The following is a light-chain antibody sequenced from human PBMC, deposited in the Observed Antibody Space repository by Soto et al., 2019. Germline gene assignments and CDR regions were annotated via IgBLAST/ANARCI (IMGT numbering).Light chain of an antibody. CDR2: DTS. J-gene: IGKJ4*01. V-gene: IGKV3-15*01. Sequence: EILMTQSPATLSVSPGERAILSCRASQSVSSNLAWYQQKPGQAPRLVIYDTSTRATGIPARYSGSGSGTEFTLTLSSLQSEDFAVYYCQQYNNWPRTFGGGTTVEIK. CDR1: QSVSSN. CDR3: QQYNNWPRT.